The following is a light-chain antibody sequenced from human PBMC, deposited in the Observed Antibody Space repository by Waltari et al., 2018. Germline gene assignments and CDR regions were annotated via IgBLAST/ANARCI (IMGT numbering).Light chain of an antibody. CDR1: KLGDKY. J-gene: IGLJ3*02. Sequence: SYELTQPPSVSVSPGQTATITCSGDKLGDKYVCWYQNKPGQSPVVVIYQDNNRPSGIPERFSGSNSGNTATLTISGTQALDEADYYCQAWDSSTVVFGGGTKLTVL. CDR3: QAWDSSTVV. V-gene: IGLV3-1*01. CDR2: QDN.